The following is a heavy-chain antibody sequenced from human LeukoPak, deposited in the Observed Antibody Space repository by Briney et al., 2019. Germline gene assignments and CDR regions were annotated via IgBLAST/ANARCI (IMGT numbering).Heavy chain of an antibody. CDR1: GFTFSSYG. D-gene: IGHD3-9*01. Sequence: GGFLRLSCAASGFTFSSYGMQWVRQAPGKGPEWVAVISYDGSNKYYADSVKGRFTISRDNAKNTLYLQMNSLGAEDTAVYYCAKEILTGYYLDYWGQGTLVTVSS. CDR2: ISYDGSNK. V-gene: IGHV3-30*18. CDR3: AKEILTGYYLDY. J-gene: IGHJ4*02.